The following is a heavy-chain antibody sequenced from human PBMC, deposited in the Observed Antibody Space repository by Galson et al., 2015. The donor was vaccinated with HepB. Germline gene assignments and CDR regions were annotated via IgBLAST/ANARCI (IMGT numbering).Heavy chain of an antibody. CDR2: ISWNSGSI. D-gene: IGHD1-26*01. CDR1: GFTFDDYA. Sequence: SLRLSCAASGFTFDDYAMHWVRQAPGKGLEWVSGISWNSGSIGYADSVKGRFTISRDNAKNSLYLQMNSLRAEDTALYYCANGRRDYWGQGTLVTVYS. CDR3: ANGRRDY. V-gene: IGHV3-9*01. J-gene: IGHJ4*02.